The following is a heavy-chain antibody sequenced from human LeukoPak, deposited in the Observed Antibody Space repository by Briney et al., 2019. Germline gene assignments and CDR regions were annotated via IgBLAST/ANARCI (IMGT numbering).Heavy chain of an antibody. D-gene: IGHD3-10*01. CDR1: GFTFNRHW. CDR2: INAVGSGT. J-gene: IGHJ4*02. CDR3: VRGGDTHYGLDY. Sequence: GGSLRLSCTVSGFTFNRHWMHWVRQAPGKGLDWVSHINAVGSGTAYADFVKGRFTISRDNAKNKVYLQMNSLRADDTALYYCVRGGDTHYGLDYWGQGALVTVSS. V-gene: IGHV3-74*01.